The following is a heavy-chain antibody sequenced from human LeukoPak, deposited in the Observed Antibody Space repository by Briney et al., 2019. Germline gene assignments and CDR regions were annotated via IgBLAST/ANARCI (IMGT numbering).Heavy chain of an antibody. Sequence: GGSLRLSCAASGFTFSTYNMNWVRQAPGKGLEWVSSISSSSSYIYYADSVKGRFTISRDNAKNSLYLQMNSLRAEDTAVYYCARREWELLPDYWGQGTLVTVSS. V-gene: IGHV3-21*01. D-gene: IGHD1-26*01. CDR1: GFTFSTYN. CDR3: ARREWELLPDY. J-gene: IGHJ4*02. CDR2: ISSSSSYI.